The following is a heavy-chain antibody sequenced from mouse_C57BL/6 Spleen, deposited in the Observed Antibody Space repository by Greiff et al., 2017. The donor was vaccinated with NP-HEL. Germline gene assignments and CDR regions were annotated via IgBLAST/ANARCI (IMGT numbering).Heavy chain of an antibody. J-gene: IGHJ4*01. CDR1: GFTFSSYA. CDR2: ISSGGDYI. D-gene: IGHD3-3*01. V-gene: IGHV5-9-1*02. Sequence: DVHLVESGEGLVKPGGSLKLSCAASGFTFSSYAMSWVRQTPEKRLEWVAYISSGGDYIYYADTVKGRFTISRDNARNTLYLQMSSLKSEDTAMYYCTRDLGLRKGYAMDYWGQGTSVTVSS. CDR3: TRDLGLRKGYAMDY.